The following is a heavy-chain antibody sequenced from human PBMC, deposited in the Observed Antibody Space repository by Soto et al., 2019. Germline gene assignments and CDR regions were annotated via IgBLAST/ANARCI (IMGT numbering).Heavy chain of an antibody. V-gene: IGHV4-61*01. CDR3: TISRTH. J-gene: IGHJ4*02. CDR1: GASVSNGRYN. CDR2: MYNGGRT. Sequence: SETLSLTCTVSGASVSNGRYNSTWIRQPPGKGLEWIGYMYNGGRTDYNPSLKSRVTMSVDTSKNQFSLKLTSVTAADTAVYYCTISRTHWGQGTLVTVSS.